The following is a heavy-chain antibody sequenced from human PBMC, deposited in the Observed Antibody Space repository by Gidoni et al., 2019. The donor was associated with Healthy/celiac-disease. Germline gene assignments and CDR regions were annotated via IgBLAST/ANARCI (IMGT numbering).Heavy chain of an antibody. CDR1: GASISSGSYY. Sequence: QVQLQESGPGLVKPSQTLSLTCTVSGASISSGSYYWSWIRQPAGKGLEWIGRIYSSGSTSYNPSLKSRVTISIGTSQNQFSLKLSSVTAADTAVYYCARGGIEDPNWFDPWGQGTLVTVSS. CDR3: ARGGIEDPNWFDP. J-gene: IGHJ5*02. V-gene: IGHV4-61*02. CDR2: IYSSGST. D-gene: IGHD3-16*01.